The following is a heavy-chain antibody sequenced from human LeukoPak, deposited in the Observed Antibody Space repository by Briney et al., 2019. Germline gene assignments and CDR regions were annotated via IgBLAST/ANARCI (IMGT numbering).Heavy chain of an antibody. D-gene: IGHD1-7*01. J-gene: IGHJ3*02. CDR2: IKQDGNEK. V-gene: IGHV3-7*03. CDR3: ARPKNRENYWRAFDI. Sequence: GGSLRLSCVASGFTFSDYWMTWVRQAPGTGLEWVANIKQDGNEKYYVDSVKGRFTISRDNAKNSLRLQMDNLRAEDTAVYYCARPKNRENYWRAFDIWGQGTMVTVSS. CDR1: GFTFSDYW.